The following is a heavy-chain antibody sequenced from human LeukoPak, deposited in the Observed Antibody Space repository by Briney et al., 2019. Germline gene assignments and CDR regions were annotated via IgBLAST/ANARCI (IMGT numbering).Heavy chain of an antibody. J-gene: IGHJ4*02. CDR2: LYSSGTT. D-gene: IGHD1-1*01. Sequence: SETLSLTCTVSGASISSGRNYWGWIRQSPGTGLEWIASLYSSGTTHYNPSLQSRVSVSVDTSKNQFSVGLNSLTAADTAVYYCARHLSGTTMAHYFDHWGQGTVVTVSS. V-gene: IGHV4-39*01. CDR1: GASISSGRNY. CDR3: ARHLSGTTMAHYFDH.